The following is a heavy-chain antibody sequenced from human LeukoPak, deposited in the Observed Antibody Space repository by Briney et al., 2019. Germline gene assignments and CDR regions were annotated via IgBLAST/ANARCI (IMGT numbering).Heavy chain of an antibody. CDR2: IYYSGST. Sequence: PSETLSLTCTVFGGSISSYYWSWIRQPPGKGLEWIGYIYYSGSTNYNPSLKSRVTISVDTSKNQFSLKLSSVTAADTAVYYCARTKRGYSGYGFDYWGQGTLVTVSS. D-gene: IGHD5-12*01. CDR1: GGSISSYY. J-gene: IGHJ4*02. V-gene: IGHV4-59*01. CDR3: ARTKRGYSGYGFDY.